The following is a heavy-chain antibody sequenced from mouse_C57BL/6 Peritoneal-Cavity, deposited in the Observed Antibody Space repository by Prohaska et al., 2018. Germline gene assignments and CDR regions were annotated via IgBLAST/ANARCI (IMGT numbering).Heavy chain of an antibody. D-gene: IGHD1-1*01. V-gene: IGHV4-1*01. Sequence: EVKLLQSGGGLVQPGGSLKLSCAASGIDFSRYWMSLVRLAPVKGLEWIGEINPDSSTINYAPSLKDKFIISRDNAKNTLYLQMSKVRSEDTARYYCARTLPESFDYWGQGTTLTVSS. CDR3: ARTLPESFDY. CDR1: GIDFSRYW. J-gene: IGHJ2*01. CDR2: INPDSSTI.